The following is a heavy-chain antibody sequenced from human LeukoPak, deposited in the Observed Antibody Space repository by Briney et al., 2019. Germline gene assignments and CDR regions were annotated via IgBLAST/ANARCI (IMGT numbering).Heavy chain of an antibody. Sequence: PSQTLSLTCTVSGGSISSGSYYWSWIRQPAGKGLEWIGYISYSGSTNYNPSLKSRVTTSVDTSKNQFSLKLSSVTAADTAVYYCARHVSDYGDYVGPLFWSFDLWGRGTLVTVSS. J-gene: IGHJ2*01. D-gene: IGHD4-17*01. CDR2: ISYSGST. CDR3: ARHVSDYGDYVGPLFWSFDL. CDR1: GGSISSGSYY. V-gene: IGHV4-61*09.